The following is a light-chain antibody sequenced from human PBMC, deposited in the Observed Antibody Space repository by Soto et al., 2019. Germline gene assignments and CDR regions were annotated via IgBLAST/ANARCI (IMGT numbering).Light chain of an antibody. Sequence: DIVMTQSPDSLAVSLGERATINCKSSQSVLYSSNNKNYLACYQQKPGQPPKLLIYWASTRESGVPDRFSGSGSGTDFTLTISSLQAEDVAVYYCQQYYSTPWTFGKGTKVEIK. CDR2: WAS. J-gene: IGKJ1*01. CDR1: QSVLYSSNNKNY. CDR3: QQYYSTPWT. V-gene: IGKV4-1*01.